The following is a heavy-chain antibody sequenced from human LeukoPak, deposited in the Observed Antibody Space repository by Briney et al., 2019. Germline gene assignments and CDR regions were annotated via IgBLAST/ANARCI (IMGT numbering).Heavy chain of an antibody. CDR1: GFTFSSYS. D-gene: IGHD2-8*01. CDR3: ARDEDHCTNGVCYPDY. Sequence: PGGSLRLSCAASGFTFSSYSMNWVRQAPGKGLEWVSSISSSSSYIYYADSVKGRFTISSDNAKNSLYLQMNSLRAEDTAVYYCARDEDHCTNGVCYPDYWGQGTLVTVSS. CDR2: ISSSSSYI. J-gene: IGHJ4*02. V-gene: IGHV3-21*01.